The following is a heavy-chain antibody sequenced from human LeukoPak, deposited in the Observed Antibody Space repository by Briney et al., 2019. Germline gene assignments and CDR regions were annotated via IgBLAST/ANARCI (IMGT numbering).Heavy chain of an antibody. V-gene: IGHV3-48*03. CDR3: ARDLVQLWSKDY. CDR2: ISTTSSHI. Sequence: SGGSLRLSCAASGFTFRSYEMNWVRQAPGKGLEWVSYISTTSSHIYYADSVKGRFTISRDNAKNSLYLQMNSLRVEDTAVYYCARDLVQLWSKDYWGQGTLVTVSS. J-gene: IGHJ4*02. CDR1: GFTFRSYE. D-gene: IGHD5-18*01.